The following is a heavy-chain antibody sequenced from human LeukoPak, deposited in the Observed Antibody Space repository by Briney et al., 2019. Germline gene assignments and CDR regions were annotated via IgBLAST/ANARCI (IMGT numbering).Heavy chain of an antibody. V-gene: IGHV3-48*01. Sequence: PGGSLRLSCAASGFTFSSYSMNWVRQAPGKGLEWVSYISSSSSTIYYADSVKGRFTISRDNAKNSLYLQMNSLRAEDTAVYYCARGLGGSRENYWGQGTLVTVSS. CDR3: ARGLGGSRENY. CDR1: GFTFSSYS. J-gene: IGHJ4*02. CDR2: ISSSSSTI. D-gene: IGHD1-26*01.